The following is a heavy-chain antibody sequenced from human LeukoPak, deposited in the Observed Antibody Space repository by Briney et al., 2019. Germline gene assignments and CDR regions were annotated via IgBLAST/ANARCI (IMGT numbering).Heavy chain of an antibody. D-gene: IGHD3-9*01. Sequence: SGGSLRLSCAASGFTFSNAWMNWVRQAPGKGLEWVGRIKSKTDGGTTDYAAPVKGRFTISRDDSKNTLYLQMNSLRADDTAVYHCAKFFAPSGGANGWPWTMDYWGQGTLVTVSS. V-gene: IGHV3-15*07. CDR2: IKSKTDGGTT. CDR1: GFTFSNAW. J-gene: IGHJ4*02. CDR3: AKFFAPSGGANGWPWTMDY.